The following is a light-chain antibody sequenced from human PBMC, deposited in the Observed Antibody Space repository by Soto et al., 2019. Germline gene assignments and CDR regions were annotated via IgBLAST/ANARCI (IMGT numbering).Light chain of an antibody. J-gene: IGKJ1*01. CDR3: QQYNSYSEA. CDR1: QTISSW. CDR2: KAS. Sequence: IQMTQSPSSLSASVGDRVTITCRASQTISSWLAWYQQKPGKAPKLLIYKASTLKSGVPSRFSGSGSGTEFTLTISSLQTDDFATYYCQQYNSYSEAFGQGTKV. V-gene: IGKV1-5*03.